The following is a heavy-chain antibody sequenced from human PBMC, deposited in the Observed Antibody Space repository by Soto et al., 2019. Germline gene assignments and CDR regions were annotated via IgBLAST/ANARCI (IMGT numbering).Heavy chain of an antibody. Sequence: SSETLSLTCAVSGGSISSGGYSPSCIQQQTGKGLEGIGYIYNSGSTNYNPSLKSRVTISVDTSKNQFSLKLSPVTAADTAVYYCARHYFGGYYGSGSYNYYYYYGMDVWGQGTTVTVSS. CDR1: GGSISSGGYS. CDR3: ARHYFGGYYGSGSYNYYYYYGMDV. J-gene: IGHJ6*02. D-gene: IGHD3-10*01. V-gene: IGHV4-61*08. CDR2: IYNSGST.